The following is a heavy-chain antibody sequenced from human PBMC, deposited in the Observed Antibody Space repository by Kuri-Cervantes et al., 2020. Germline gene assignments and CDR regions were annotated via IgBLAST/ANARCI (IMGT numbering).Heavy chain of an antibody. Sequence: SCKASGGTFSSYAISWVRQAPGQGLEWVANIKQDGSEKYYVDSVKGRFTISRDNAKNSLYLQMNSLRAEDTAVYYCARVGSDFWSISDYWGQGTLVTVSS. V-gene: IGHV3-7*05. CDR2: IKQDGSEK. CDR3: ARVGSDFWSISDY. J-gene: IGHJ4*02. D-gene: IGHD3-3*01. CDR1: GGTFSSYA.